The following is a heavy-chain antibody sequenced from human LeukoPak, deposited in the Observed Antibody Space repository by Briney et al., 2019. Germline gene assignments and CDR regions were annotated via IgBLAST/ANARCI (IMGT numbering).Heavy chain of an antibody. J-gene: IGHJ1*01. D-gene: IGHD2-2*01. CDR2: ISGSGGST. Sequence: GGSLRLSCAASGFTFNSYAMSWVRQAPGKGLEGVSAISGSGGSTYFADSVRGRFTISRDNSKNTVYLQMNSLRAEDTAVYYCAKGAPGDIVVVSAAIPRIGYFQHWGQGTLVTVSS. V-gene: IGHV3-23*01. CDR3: AKGAPGDIVVVSAAIPRIGYFQH. CDR1: GFTFNSYA.